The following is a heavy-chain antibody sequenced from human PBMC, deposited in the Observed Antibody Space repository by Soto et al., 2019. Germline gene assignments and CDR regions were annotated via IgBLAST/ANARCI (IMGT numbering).Heavy chain of an antibody. CDR3: ARDLHPGDDYYYYGMDV. J-gene: IGHJ6*02. D-gene: IGHD3-10*01. V-gene: IGHV4-59*01. CDR1: GGSISSYY. Sequence: SETLSLTCTVSGGSISSYYWSWIRQPPGKGLEWIGYIYYSGSTNYNPSLKSRVTIAVDPSMNQFSLKLRSVTAADTAVYYCARDLHPGDDYYYYGMDVWGQGTTVTVSS. CDR2: IYYSGST.